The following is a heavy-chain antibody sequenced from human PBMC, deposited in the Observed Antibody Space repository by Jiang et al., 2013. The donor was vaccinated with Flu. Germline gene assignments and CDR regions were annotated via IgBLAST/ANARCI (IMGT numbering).Heavy chain of an antibody. D-gene: IGHD6-13*01. V-gene: IGHV2-70*11. CDR1: GFSLSTSGMC. Sequence: KPTQTLTLTCTFSGFSLSTSGMCVSWIRQPPGKALEWLARIDWDDDKYYSTSLKTRLTISKDTSKNQVVLTMTNMDPVDTATYYCARIKSSSWYYYGMDVWGKRDHGHRLL. CDR3: ARIKSSSWYYYGMDV. J-gene: IGHJ6*04. CDR2: IDWDDDK.